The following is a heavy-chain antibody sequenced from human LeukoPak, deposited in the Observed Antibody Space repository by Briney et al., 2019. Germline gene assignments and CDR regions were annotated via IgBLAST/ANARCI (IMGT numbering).Heavy chain of an antibody. J-gene: IGHJ3*02. CDR3: ATSLIYAFDI. Sequence: PSETLSLTCAVYGGFFSGYYWSWIRQPPGKGLEWIGEINHSGSTNYNPSLKSRVTISVDTSKNQFSLKLSSVTAADTAVYYCATSLIYAFDIWGQGTMVTVSS. CDR2: INHSGST. D-gene: IGHD3/OR15-3a*01. V-gene: IGHV4-34*01. CDR1: GGFFSGYY.